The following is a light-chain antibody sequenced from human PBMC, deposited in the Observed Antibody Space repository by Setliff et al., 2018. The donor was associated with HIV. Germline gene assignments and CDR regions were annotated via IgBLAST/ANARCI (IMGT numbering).Light chain of an antibody. CDR1: SSDVGAYEY. V-gene: IGLV2-14*03. CDR3: SSYSSSTTPYV. J-gene: IGLJ1*01. CDR2: DVI. Sequence: LTQPRSVSGSPGHSVTISCTGTSSDVGAYEYVSWYQQHPGKAPKLIIYDVIKRPSGISNRFSGSKSGNAASLTISGLQAEDEADYFCSSYSSSTTPYVFGTGTKVTVL.